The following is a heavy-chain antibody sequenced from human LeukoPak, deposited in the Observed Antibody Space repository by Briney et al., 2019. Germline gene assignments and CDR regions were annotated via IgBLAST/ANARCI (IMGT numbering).Heavy chain of an antibody. D-gene: IGHD2-2*02. V-gene: IGHV1-69*13. J-gene: IGHJ4*02. Sequence: EASVKVSCKASGGTFSSYAISWVRQAPGQGLEWMGGIIPIFGTANYAQKFQGRATITADESTSTAYMELSSLRSEDTAVYYCAREGCSSTSCYIFHGGDYFDYWGQGTLVTVSS. CDR3: AREGCSSTSCYIFHGGDYFDY. CDR2: IIPIFGTA. CDR1: GGTFSSYA.